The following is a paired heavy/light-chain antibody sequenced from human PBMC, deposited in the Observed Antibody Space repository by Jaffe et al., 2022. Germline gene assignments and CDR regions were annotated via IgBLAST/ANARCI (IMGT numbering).Light chain of an antibody. CDR1: QSVSNY. CDR3: QQYDYTPPAT. J-gene: IGKJ2*01. Sequence: EIVLTQSPGTLSLSPGERATLSCRASQSVSNYLAWYQQKPGQAPRLVIYGASSRATGIPDRFSGSGSGTDFTLTISRLEPEDFAVYYCQQYDYTPPATFGQGTKLEIK. CDR2: GAS. V-gene: IGKV3-20*01.
Heavy chain of an antibody. CDR1: GFSFRTYG. CDR3: AKASSGYSSSWYLFDY. D-gene: IGHD6-19*01. CDR2: TRFDGSNK. J-gene: IGHJ4*02. Sequence: QVHLVESGGGVVQPGGSLRLSCVASGFSFRTYGMHWLRQAPGKGLEWVAFTRFDGSNKYYADSVMGRLTISRDNSRNTLYLEMSSLRDEDTAVYYCAKASSGYSSSWYLFDYWGQGTLVTVSS. V-gene: IGHV3-30*02.